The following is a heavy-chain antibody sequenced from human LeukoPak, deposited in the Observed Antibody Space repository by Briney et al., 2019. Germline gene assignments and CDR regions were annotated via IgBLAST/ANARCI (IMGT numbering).Heavy chain of an antibody. CDR2: ITSGGDIT. CDR1: GFTFSGFS. J-gene: IGHJ5*02. D-gene: IGHD2-15*01. CDR3: ARDRYCSGGSCSSVRFDP. V-gene: IGHV3-23*01. Sequence: PGGSLRLSCVASGFTFSGFSMSWVRQAPGKGLEWVSVITSGGDITYYADSVKGRFTISRDNSKSTLYLQLNSLRAEDTALYYCARDRYCSGGSCSSVRFDPWGQGTLVTVSS.